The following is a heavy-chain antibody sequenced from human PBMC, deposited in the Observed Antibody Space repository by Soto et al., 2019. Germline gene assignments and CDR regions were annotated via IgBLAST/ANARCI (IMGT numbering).Heavy chain of an antibody. CDR1: GFTFSSYS. CDR3: ARREIQGPIDY. CDR2: ISSSSSTI. D-gene: IGHD1-26*01. J-gene: IGHJ4*02. V-gene: IGHV3-48*01. Sequence: GGSLRLSCAASGFTFSSYSMNWVRQAPGKGLEWVSYISSSSSTIYYADSVKGRFTISRDNAKNSLYLQMNSLRAEDTAVYYCARREIQGPIDYWGQGTLVTVSS.